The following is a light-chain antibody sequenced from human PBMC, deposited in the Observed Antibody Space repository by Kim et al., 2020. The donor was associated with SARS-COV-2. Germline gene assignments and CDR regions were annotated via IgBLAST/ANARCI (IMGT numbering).Light chain of an antibody. CDR3: QSYDTTLTAAV. V-gene: IGLV1-40*01. CDR2: DNA. CDR1: TTNSGAGYR. Sequence: VTNSCNGSTTNSGAGYRVPWYQQLPGTAPQFLIYDNANRPSGAPDRFSGSKSGTSASLAISGLQAEDEADYYCQSYDTTLTAAVFGGGTQLTVL. J-gene: IGLJ2*01.